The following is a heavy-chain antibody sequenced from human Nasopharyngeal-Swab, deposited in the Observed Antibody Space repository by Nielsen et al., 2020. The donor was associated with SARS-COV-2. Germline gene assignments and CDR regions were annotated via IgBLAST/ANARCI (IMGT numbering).Heavy chain of an antibody. Sequence: RQAPGKGLQHIGSIYYDGNTYYDPSLKGRLTISVDTSRDQFSLKLSSVTAADTAIYFCARQQEGYYYYYGMDVWGQGTPVTVSS. V-gene: IGHV4-39*01. CDR3: ARQQEGYYYYYGMDV. J-gene: IGHJ6*02. CDR2: IYYDGNT.